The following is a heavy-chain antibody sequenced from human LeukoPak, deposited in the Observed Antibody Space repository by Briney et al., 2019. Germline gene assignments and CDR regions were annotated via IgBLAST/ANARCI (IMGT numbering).Heavy chain of an antibody. CDR2: IYTSGSI. CDR3: ARHVSAYNPHWYFDL. Sequence: SETLSLTCTVSGDSLSDNYWSWIRQPAGKGLEWIGRIYTSGSINYNPSLKSRVSMSIDTSKNQLSLNLRSLTAADTAVYYYARHVSAYNPHWYFDLWGRGTLVTVSA. CDR1: GDSLSDNY. V-gene: IGHV4-4*07. J-gene: IGHJ2*01. D-gene: IGHD5-24*01.